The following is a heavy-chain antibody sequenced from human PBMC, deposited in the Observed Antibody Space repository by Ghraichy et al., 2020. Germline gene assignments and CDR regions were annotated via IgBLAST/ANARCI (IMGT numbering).Heavy chain of an antibody. CDR1: GFTVSSND. CDR3: ARVARFSYGWDY. D-gene: IGHD5-18*01. Sequence: SCAASGFTVSSNDMNWVRQAPGKGLEWVSVTYRGGITYYAESVKGRFTISRDNSRNTLYLQMNSLRAEDTAVYYCARVARFSYGWDYWGQGTLVTVSS. V-gene: IGHV3-53*01. CDR2: TYRGGIT. J-gene: IGHJ4*02.